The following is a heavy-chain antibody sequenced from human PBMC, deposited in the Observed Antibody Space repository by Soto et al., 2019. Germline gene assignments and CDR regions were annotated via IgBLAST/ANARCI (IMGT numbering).Heavy chain of an antibody. D-gene: IGHD3-10*01. CDR3: ARGYYYGSGSYLNY. V-gene: IGHV1-69*02. Sequence: VQLVQSGAEVKKPGSSVKVSCKASGGTFSSYTISWVRQAPGQGLEWMGRIIPILGIANYAQKFQGRVTITADKSTSTAYMELSSLRSEDTAVYYCARGYYYGSGSYLNYWGQGTLVTVSS. CDR2: IIPILGIA. J-gene: IGHJ4*02. CDR1: GGTFSSYT.